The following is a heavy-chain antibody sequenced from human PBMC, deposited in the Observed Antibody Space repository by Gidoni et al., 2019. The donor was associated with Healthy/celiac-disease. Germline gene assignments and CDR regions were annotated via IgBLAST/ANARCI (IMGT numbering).Heavy chain of an antibody. V-gene: IGHV4-61*01. D-gene: IGHD2-21*01. CDR2: ISYSGST. CDR1: GGSVSSGSYY. CDR3: ARDAPYGTEGLPYYFDY. Sequence: QVQLQESGPGLVKPSETLSLTCTLSGGSVSSGSYYWSWIRQPPGKGLEWIGYISYSGSTNYDPSLKSRVTISVDTSKNQFSLKLSSVTAADTAVYYCARDAPYGTEGLPYYFDYWGQGTLVTVSS. J-gene: IGHJ4*02.